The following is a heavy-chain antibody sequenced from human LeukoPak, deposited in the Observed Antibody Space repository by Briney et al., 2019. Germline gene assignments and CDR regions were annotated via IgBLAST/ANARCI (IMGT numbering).Heavy chain of an antibody. V-gene: IGHV3-11*04. D-gene: IGHD5-24*01. CDR2: ISSSVSSM. Sequence: PGGSLRLSCAASGFTFSDYYMSWIRQAPGKGLEWVSYISSSVSSMWYADSVKGRFTISRDNSKNTLYLQMNSLRAEDTAVYYCARGMGQNRGGYNHYYYYMDVWGKGTTVTVSS. CDR3: ARGMGQNRGGYNHYYYYMDV. CDR1: GFTFSDYY. J-gene: IGHJ6*03.